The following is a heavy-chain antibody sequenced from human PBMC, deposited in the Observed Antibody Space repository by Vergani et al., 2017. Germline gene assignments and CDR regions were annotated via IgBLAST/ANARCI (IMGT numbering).Heavy chain of an antibody. CDR1: GYTFTSYY. CDR2: INPSGGST. Sequence: QVQLVQSGAEVKKPGASVKVSCKASGYTFTSYYMHWVRQAPGQGLEWMGIINPSGGSTSYAQKFQGRVTMTRDTSKNQFSLKLSSVTAADTAVYYCARESSFLSGSPPNWFDPWGQGTLVTVSS. D-gene: IGHD3-10*01. CDR3: ARESSFLSGSPPNWFDP. V-gene: IGHV1-46*01. J-gene: IGHJ5*02.